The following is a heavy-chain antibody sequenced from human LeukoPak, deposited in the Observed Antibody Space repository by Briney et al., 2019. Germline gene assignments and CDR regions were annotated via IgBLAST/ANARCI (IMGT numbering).Heavy chain of an antibody. CDR1: GFTFSTYE. CDR3: ARGAAGGDFDY. Sequence: PAGSLTLSCAASGFTFSTYEMDWVRQAPGKELEWVSYISSRGSSTYYADSVKGRFTISRDNAKNSLYLQMSSLRVEDTAVYYCARGAAGGDFDYWGQGTLVTVSS. J-gene: IGHJ4*02. D-gene: IGHD6-13*01. V-gene: IGHV3-48*03. CDR2: ISSRGSST.